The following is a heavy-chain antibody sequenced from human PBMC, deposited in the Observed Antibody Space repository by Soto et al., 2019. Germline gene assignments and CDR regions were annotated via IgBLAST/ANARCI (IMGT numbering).Heavy chain of an antibody. Sequence: GGSLRLSCISSGFTFRTYTMNWVRQAPGKGLEWVSGISGFSPYTFYAESVKGRFTISRDNAKNSLYLQMNSLRAEDTAVYYCARDRGYDAHDYYYNAMDVWGQGTTVTVSP. CDR2: ISGFSPYT. J-gene: IGHJ6*01. D-gene: IGHD2-15*01. CDR1: GFTFRTYT. V-gene: IGHV3-21*01. CDR3: ARDRGYDAHDYYYNAMDV.